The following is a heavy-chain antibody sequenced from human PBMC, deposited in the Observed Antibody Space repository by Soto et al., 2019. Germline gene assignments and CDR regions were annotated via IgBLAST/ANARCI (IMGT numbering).Heavy chain of an antibody. CDR2: IYYSGST. CDR1: GGSISSGGYY. CDR3: ARGTYYYDSSGYYYFFDY. D-gene: IGHD3-22*01. Sequence: SEILSLTCTVSGGSISSGGYYWSWIRQHPGKGLEWIGYIYYSGSTYYNPSLKSRVTISVDTSKNQFSLKLSSVTAADTAVYYCARGTYYYDSSGYYYFFDYWGQGTLVTVSS. V-gene: IGHV4-31*03. J-gene: IGHJ4*02.